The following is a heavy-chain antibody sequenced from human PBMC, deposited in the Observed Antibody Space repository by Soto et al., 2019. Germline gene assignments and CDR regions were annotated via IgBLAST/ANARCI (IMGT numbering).Heavy chain of an antibody. J-gene: IGHJ3*02. D-gene: IGHD3-9*01. Sequence: QLQLQESGPGLVKPSETLSLTCTVSGGSISSSSYYWGWIRQPPGKGLEWIGSIYYSGSTYYNPSLKSRVTISVDTSKNQFSLKLSSVTAADTAVYYCARLFAYYDIPDAFDIWGQGTMVTVSS. CDR1: GGSISSSSYY. CDR3: ARLFAYYDIPDAFDI. CDR2: IYYSGST. V-gene: IGHV4-39*01.